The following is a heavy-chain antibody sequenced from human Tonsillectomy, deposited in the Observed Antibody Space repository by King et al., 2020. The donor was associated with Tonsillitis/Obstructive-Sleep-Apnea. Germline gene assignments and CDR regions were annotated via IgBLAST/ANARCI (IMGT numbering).Heavy chain of an antibody. CDR2: IDPSDSYT. V-gene: IGHV5-10-1*01. CDR1: GYSFTSYW. Sequence: VQLVESGAEVKKPGESLRISCQGSGYSFTSYWINWVRQMPGKGLEWMGRIDPSDSYTNYSPSFQGHVTISADKSISTAYLQWSSLKASDTAMYYCARHRSNSQKNMDVWGQGTTVTVSS. J-gene: IGHJ6*02. CDR3: ARHRSNSQKNMDV. D-gene: IGHD4-11*01.